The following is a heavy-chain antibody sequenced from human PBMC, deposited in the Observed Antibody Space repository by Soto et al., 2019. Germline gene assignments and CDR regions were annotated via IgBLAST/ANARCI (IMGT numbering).Heavy chain of an antibody. J-gene: IGHJ4*02. CDR1: GGSISSGGYY. CDR2: IYYSGST. CDR3: ARGIRYQYYFDY. Sequence: PSETLSLTCTVSGGSISSGGYYWSWIRQHPGKGLEWIGYIYYSGSTYYNPSLKSRVTISVDTSKNQFSLKLSSVTAADTAVYYCARGIRYQYYFDYWGQGTLVTVS. V-gene: IGHV4-31*02. D-gene: IGHD2-2*01.